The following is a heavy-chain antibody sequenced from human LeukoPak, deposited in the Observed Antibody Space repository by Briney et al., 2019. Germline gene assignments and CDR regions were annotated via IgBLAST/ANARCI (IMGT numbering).Heavy chain of an antibody. CDR3: ARTSHYYDSSGYYSDY. J-gene: IGHJ4*02. CDR2: IYYSGSN. Sequence: SETLSLTCTVSGGPISSYFWSWIRQPPGKGLEWIGYIYYSGSNNYHPSLKRRVTITVDTYENQFPLKVSSVTAADSDVYYCARTSHYYDSSGYYSDYWGQGTLVTVSS. V-gene: IGHV4-59*01. CDR1: GGPISSYF. D-gene: IGHD3-22*01.